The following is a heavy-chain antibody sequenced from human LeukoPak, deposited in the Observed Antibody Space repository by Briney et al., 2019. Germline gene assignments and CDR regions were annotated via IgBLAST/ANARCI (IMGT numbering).Heavy chain of an antibody. CDR1: GGSISSSSYY. CDR2: FLYSGTT. V-gene: IGHV4-39*01. J-gene: IGHJ5*02. D-gene: IGHD3-10*01. CDR3: ARQFRWGHGSGSYYSLQTPNWFDP. Sequence: SETLSLTCTVSGGSISGGSISSSSYYWGWIRQSPGKGLEWIGSFLYSGTTYYNPSLKSRVTISVDTSKNQFSLKLRSVTAADTAVYYCARQFRWGHGSGSYYSLQTPNWFDPWGQGTLVTVSS.